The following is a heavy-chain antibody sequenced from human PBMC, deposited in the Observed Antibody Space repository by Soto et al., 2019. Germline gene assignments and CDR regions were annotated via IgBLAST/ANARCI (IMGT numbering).Heavy chain of an antibody. D-gene: IGHD3-3*02. CDR1: GYTFTDYW. J-gene: IGHJ4*02. CDR3: VRHINTLSNFVHGDY. Sequence: PGESLKISCKASGYTFTDYWVAWVRQRTGKGLEWMGIIYPGDSDTRYSPSFRGQVTISTDNSINTAYLQLNSLQASDTAMYYCVRHINTLSNFVHGDYWGQGTLVTVSS. CDR2: IYPGDSDT. V-gene: IGHV5-51*01.